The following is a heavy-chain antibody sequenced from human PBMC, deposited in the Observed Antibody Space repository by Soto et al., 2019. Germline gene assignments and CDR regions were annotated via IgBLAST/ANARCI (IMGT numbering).Heavy chain of an antibody. D-gene: IGHD2-2*01. J-gene: IGHJ3*02. CDR1: GFTFSSYA. Sequence: EVQLLESGGGLVQHGGSLRLSCAASGFTFSSYAMSWVRQAPGKGLEWVSAISGSGGSTYYADSVKGRFTISRDNSTNRLKLQMNSMGAEEKSVYYCAKEANRYCSSNSFYDPGAFDIWGQGKMVTV. V-gene: IGHV3-23*01. CDR3: AKEANRYCSSNSFYDPGAFDI. CDR2: ISGSGGST.